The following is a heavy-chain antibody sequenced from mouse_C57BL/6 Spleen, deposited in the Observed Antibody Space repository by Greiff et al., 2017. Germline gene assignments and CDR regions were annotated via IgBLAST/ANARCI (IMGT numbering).Heavy chain of an antibody. J-gene: IGHJ3*01. CDR2: IDPENGDT. V-gene: IGHV14-4*01. CDR3: TTPLITTVVGPFAY. Sequence: EVQLQQSGAELVRPGASVKLSCTASGFNIKDDYMHWVKQRPEQGLEWIGWIDPENGDTESASKFQGKATITADTSSNTAYLQLSSLTSEDTAVYYCTTPLITTVVGPFAYWGQGTLVTVSA. D-gene: IGHD1-1*01. CDR1: GFNIKDDY.